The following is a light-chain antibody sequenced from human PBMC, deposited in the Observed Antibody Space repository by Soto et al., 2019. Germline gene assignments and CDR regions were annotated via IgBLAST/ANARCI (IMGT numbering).Light chain of an antibody. Sequence: EIVLTQSPATLSLSPGERATLSCRASQSVSSYLAWYQQKPGQAPRLLIYDASNRATGIPARFSGSGSGTDFTLTICSLETEDFAVYYCQQRTNWPSRYTFGQGTKLEIK. CDR2: DAS. CDR1: QSVSSY. J-gene: IGKJ2*01. V-gene: IGKV3-11*01. CDR3: QQRTNWPSRYT.